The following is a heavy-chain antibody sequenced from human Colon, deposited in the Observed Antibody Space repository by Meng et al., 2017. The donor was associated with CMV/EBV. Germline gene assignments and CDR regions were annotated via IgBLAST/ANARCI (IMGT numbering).Heavy chain of an antibody. J-gene: IGHJ4*02. Sequence: GGSLRLSCAASGFTFSTYWLSWVRQAPGKGLEWVANIKTDGSEKYYVDSVKGRFTISRDNAKSSLSLEMNNLRAEDTAMYYCARSPVLDSTGNWGQGTLVTVSS. V-gene: IGHV3-7*01. CDR2: IKTDGSEK. CDR1: GFTFSTYW. D-gene: IGHD4-17*01. CDR3: ARSPVLDSTGN.